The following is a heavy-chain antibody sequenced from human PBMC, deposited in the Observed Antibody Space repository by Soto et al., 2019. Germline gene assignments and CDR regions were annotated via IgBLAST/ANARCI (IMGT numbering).Heavy chain of an antibody. CDR1: VLTFSSYA. V-gene: IGHV3-30-3*01. D-gene: IGHD3-10*01. CDR2: ISYDGSNK. J-gene: IGHJ6*02. Sequence: GGSLRLSCAASVLTFSSYAMHWVRQAPGKGLEWVAVISYDGSNKYYADSVKGRFTISRDNSKNTLYLQMNSLRAEDTAVYYCARDGPYGSGSYYTTRPDYYGMDVWGQGTTVTVSS. CDR3: ARDGPYGSGSYYTTRPDYYGMDV.